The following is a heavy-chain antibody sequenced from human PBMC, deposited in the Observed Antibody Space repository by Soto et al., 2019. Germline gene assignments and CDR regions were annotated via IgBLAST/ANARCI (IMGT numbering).Heavy chain of an antibody. CDR1: GFTFSSYA. J-gene: IGHJ4*02. CDR2: ISYDGSNK. V-gene: IGHV3-30-3*01. CDR3: ARHAPAAIVLDY. Sequence: GGSLRLSCAASGFTFSSYAMHWVRQAPGKGLEWVAVISYDGSNKYYADSVKGRFTISRDNSKNTLYLQMNSLRAEDTAVYYCARHAPAAIVLDYWGQGTLVTVSS. D-gene: IGHD2-2*02.